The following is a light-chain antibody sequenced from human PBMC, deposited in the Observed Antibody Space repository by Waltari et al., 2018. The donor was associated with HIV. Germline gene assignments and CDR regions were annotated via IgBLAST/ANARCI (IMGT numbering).Light chain of an antibody. V-gene: IGKV3-15*01. CDR2: GAS. CDR1: QSVSSN. CDR3: QQYNNWPPWT. Sequence: EIVMTQSPATLSVSPGERATLSCRASQSVSSNLAWYQQKPGQPPRLLIYGASTRATGIPARFSGSWSGTEFTPTISSLQSEDFAVYYCQQYNNWPPWTFGQGTKVEIK. J-gene: IGKJ1*01.